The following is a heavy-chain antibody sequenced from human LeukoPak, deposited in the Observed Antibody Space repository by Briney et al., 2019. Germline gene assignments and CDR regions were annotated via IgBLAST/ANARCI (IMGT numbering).Heavy chain of an antibody. J-gene: IGHJ4*02. CDR1: GFTFSSYA. V-gene: IGHV3-30*04. CDR3: ARALYFYGDYHDY. Sequence: GGSLRLSCAASGFTFSSYAMHWVRQAPGKGLEWVAVISYHGSNKYYADSVKGRFTISRDNSRNTLYLQMNSLRAEDTAVYYCARALYFYGDYHDYWGQGTLVTVSS. D-gene: IGHD4-17*01. CDR2: ISYHGSNK.